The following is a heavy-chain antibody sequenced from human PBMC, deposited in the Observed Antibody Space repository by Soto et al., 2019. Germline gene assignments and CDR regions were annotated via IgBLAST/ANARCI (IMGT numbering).Heavy chain of an antibody. CDR2: IYPGDSDT. CDR1: GYSFTSYW. V-gene: IGHV5-51*01. CDR3: ARANKQWLGPTDY. J-gene: IGHJ4*02. D-gene: IGHD6-19*01. Sequence: PGESLKISCKGSGYSFTSYWIGWVRQMPGKGLEWMGIIYPGDSDTRYSPSFQGQVTISANKSISTAYLQWSSLKASDTAMYYCARANKQWLGPTDYWGQGTLVTVSS.